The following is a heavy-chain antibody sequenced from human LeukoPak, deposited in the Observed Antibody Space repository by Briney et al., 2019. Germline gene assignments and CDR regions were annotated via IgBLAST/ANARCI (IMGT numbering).Heavy chain of an antibody. J-gene: IGHJ4*02. D-gene: IGHD2-21*02. Sequence: PGGSLRLSCAASGFTVSSNYMSWVRQAPGQGLEWVSVIYSGGSIYYADSVKSRFTISRDNSKNTLYLQMNSQRAEDTAVYYCARGAYCGGDCYGYWGQGTLVSVSS. CDR3: ARGAYCGGDCYGY. CDR2: IYSGGSI. V-gene: IGHV3-53*01. CDR1: GFTVSSNY.